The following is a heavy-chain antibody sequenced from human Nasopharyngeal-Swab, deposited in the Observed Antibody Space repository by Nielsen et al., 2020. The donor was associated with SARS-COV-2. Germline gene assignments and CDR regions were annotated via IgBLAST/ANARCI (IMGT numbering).Heavy chain of an antibody. CDR2: IYSGGDT. J-gene: IGHJ4*02. V-gene: IGHV3-53*01. CDR3: ARGLGGSYLAGFDY. CDR1: GFTVSRNY. D-gene: IGHD1-26*01. Sequence: GGSLRLSCAASGFTVSRNYMTWVRQAPGKGLEWVSVIYSGGDTYYADSVKGRFTISRDNSKNTLYLQMNSLRAEDTAVYYCARGLGGSYLAGFDYWGQGTLVTVSS.